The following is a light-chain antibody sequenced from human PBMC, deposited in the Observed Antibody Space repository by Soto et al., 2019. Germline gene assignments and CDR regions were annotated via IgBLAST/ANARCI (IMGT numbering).Light chain of an antibody. J-gene: IGLJ2*01. V-gene: IGLV2-14*01. CDR1: SSDVGAYNY. Sequence: QSALAQPASVSGSPGQSITISCTGTSSDVGAYNYVSCYHQHHPGKAPELIIYDVTDRPSGVSTRFSGSKSGNTASLTISGLQAEDEGDYYCSSSTTIKTVIFGGGTKLTVL. CDR2: DVT. CDR3: SSSTTIKTVI.